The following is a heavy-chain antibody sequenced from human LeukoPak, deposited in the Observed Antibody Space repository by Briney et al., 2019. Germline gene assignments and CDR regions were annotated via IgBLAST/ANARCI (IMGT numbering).Heavy chain of an antibody. Sequence: PGGSLRLSCAASGFTFSSFAMSWVRQAPGKGLEWVSAISGSGVRTYYADSVKGRFTISRDISKNTLYLQMNSLRVEDTAVYYCARDRLGSTGWYQYFYHWGQGTLVTVSS. CDR2: ISGSGVRT. CDR3: ARDRLGSTGWYQYFYH. V-gene: IGHV3-23*01. CDR1: GFTFSSFA. J-gene: IGHJ1*01. D-gene: IGHD6-19*01.